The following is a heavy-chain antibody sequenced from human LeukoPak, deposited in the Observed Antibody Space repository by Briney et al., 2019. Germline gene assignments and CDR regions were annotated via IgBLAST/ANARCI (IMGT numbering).Heavy chain of an antibody. CDR3: AREGGDPRWLDP. CDR1: GGSISSYY. D-gene: IGHD6-25*01. V-gene: IGHV4-4*07. J-gene: IGHJ5*02. CDR2: INTSGST. Sequence: SETLSLTCTVSGGSISSYYWTWIRQSAGKGLEWIGRINTSGSTNYNPSLRSRLTMSVNTSKNQFSLNLTSVTAADTAVYSCAREGGDPRWLDPWGQGTLVTVSS.